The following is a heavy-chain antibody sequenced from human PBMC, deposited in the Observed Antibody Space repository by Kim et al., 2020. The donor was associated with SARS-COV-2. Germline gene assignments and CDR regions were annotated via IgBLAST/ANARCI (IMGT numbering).Heavy chain of an antibody. CDR3: ARERGERRWLAGVQQHNWFDT. V-gene: IGHV4-59*01. D-gene: IGHD1-26*01. CDR2: IFYSGST. J-gene: IGHJ5*02. CDR1: GGSISNYY. Sequence: SETLSLTCSVAGGSISNYYWSWIRQRPGKGLEWMGYIFYSGSTKYNPSLNSRVTMSVDTSKNQFSLKLSSVTAADTAVYFCARERGERRWLAGVQQHNWFDTWGQGTVVIVS.